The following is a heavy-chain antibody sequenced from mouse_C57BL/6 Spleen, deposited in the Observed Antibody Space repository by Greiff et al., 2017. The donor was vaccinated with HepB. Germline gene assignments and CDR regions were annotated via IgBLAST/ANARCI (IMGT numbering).Heavy chain of an antibody. V-gene: IGHV3-6*01. CDR1: GYSITSGYY. CDR3: AKGDGHDWYFDV. CDR2: ISYDGSN. D-gene: IGHD2-3*01. J-gene: IGHJ1*03. Sequence: EVKLQESGPGLVKPSQSLSLTCSVTGYSITSGYYWNWIRQFPGNKLEWMGYISYDGSNNYNPSLKNRISITRDTSKNQFFLKLNSVTTEDTATYYCAKGDGHDWYFDVWGTGTTVTVSS.